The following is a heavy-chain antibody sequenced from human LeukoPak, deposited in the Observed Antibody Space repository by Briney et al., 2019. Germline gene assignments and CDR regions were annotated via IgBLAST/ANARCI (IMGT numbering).Heavy chain of an antibody. J-gene: IGHJ4*02. CDR1: GFTFSSYA. V-gene: IGHV3-30-3*01. CDR3: ARGPSYYYDGSAYSISY. Sequence: SGRSLRLSCAASGFTFSSYAMLWVRQAPGKGLEWAAVTSYDGSDEYYADSVRGRFTISRDKSKNTLYLQMNSLRVDDTAVYYCARGPSYYYDGSAYSISYWGEGTLVTVSS. CDR2: TSYDGSDE. D-gene: IGHD3-22*01.